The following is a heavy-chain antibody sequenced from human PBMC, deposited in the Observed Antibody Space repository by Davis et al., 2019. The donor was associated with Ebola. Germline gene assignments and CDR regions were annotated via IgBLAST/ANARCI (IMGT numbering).Heavy chain of an antibody. CDR1: GFTFSESA. CDR2: ISAAGGGANT. D-gene: IGHD6-13*01. V-gene: IGHV3-23*01. CDR3: ARDEAAAMYYFDY. Sequence: GESLKISCAASGFTFSESAMNWVRQAPGKGLEWVSGISAAGGGANTYYADSVRGRFTISRDNSKNTVYLQMYSLRAEDTAVYYCARDEAAAMYYFDYWGRGTLVTVSS. J-gene: IGHJ4*02.